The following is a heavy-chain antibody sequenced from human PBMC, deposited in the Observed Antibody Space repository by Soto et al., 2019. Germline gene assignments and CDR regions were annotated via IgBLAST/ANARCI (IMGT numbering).Heavy chain of an antibody. CDR2: IYYSGST. J-gene: IGHJ3*02. D-gene: IGHD6-19*01. Sequence: QLQLQESGPGLVKPSETLSLTCTVSGGSISSSSYYWGWIRQPPGKGLEWIGSIYYSGSTYYNPSLKSRVTISVDTSKNQFSLKLSSVTAADTAVYYCARHSIAVWAEAAFDIWGQGTMVTVSS. CDR3: ARHSIAVWAEAAFDI. V-gene: IGHV4-39*01. CDR1: GGSISSSSYY.